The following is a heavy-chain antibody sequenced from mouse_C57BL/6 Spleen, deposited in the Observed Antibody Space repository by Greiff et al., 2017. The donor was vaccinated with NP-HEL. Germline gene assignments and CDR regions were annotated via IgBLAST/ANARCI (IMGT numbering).Heavy chain of an antibody. CDR1: GYAFSSYW. V-gene: IGHV1-80*01. CDR3: APYGNYVGEFDY. J-gene: IGHJ2*01. D-gene: IGHD2-1*01. Sequence: QVQLQQSGAELVKPGASVKISCKASGYAFSSYWMNWVKQRPGKGLEWIGQIYPGDGDTNYNGKFKGKATLTPDKSSSTAYMQLSSLTSEDSAVYFCAPYGNYVGEFDYWGQGTTLTVSS. CDR2: IYPGDGDT.